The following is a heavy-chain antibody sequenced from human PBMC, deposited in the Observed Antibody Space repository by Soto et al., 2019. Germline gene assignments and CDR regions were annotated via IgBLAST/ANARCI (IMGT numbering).Heavy chain of an antibody. CDR3: AKPGYLEQWLVRGYFDY. D-gene: IGHD6-19*01. CDR1: GFTFSSYA. CDR2: ISSSGGTT. V-gene: IGHV3-23*01. Sequence: LSLSCAASGFTFSSYAMSWVRQAPGKGLEWVSAISSSGGTTHYADSVKGRFIISRDNSKNTLYLQMNSLRAEDTAVYYCAKPGYLEQWLVRGYFDYWGQGNLVTVSS. J-gene: IGHJ4*01.